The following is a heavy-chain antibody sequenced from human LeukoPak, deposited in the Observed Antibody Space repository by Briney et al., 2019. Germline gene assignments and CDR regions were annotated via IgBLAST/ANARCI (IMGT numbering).Heavy chain of an antibody. D-gene: IGHD3-3*01. Sequence: KSSETLSLTCAVYGGSFSGYYWSWIRQPPGKGLEWIGEINHSGSTNCNPSLKSRVTISVDTSKNQFSLKLSSVTAADTAVYYCARARRSGLYFDYWGQGTLVTVSS. CDR1: GGSFSGYY. J-gene: IGHJ4*02. CDR2: INHSGST. CDR3: ARARRSGLYFDY. V-gene: IGHV4-34*01.